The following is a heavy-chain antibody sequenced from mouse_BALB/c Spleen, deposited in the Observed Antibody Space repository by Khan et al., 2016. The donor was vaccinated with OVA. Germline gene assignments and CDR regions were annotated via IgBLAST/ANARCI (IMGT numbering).Heavy chain of an antibody. Sequence: QLEESGPGLVKPSQSLSLTCTVTGYSITSDYAWNWIRQFPGDKLEWMTSISYSGTTSYNPSLKSRISITRDTSKNQFFLQLNSVTTEDTATSDCAAHYYSYDRPYFDVWGAGTTVTVSS. J-gene: IGHJ1*01. CDR1: GYSITSDYA. D-gene: IGHD2-12*01. CDR3: AAHYYSYDRPYFDV. CDR2: ISYSGTT. V-gene: IGHV3-2*02.